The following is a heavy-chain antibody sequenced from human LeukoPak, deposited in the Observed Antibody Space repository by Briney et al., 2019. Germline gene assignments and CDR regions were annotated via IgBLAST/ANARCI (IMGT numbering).Heavy chain of an antibody. V-gene: IGHV3-30-3*01. J-gene: IGHJ4*02. D-gene: IGHD6-13*01. CDR3: ARDMGVGSSRYYFDY. CDR1: GFTFSGYA. CDR2: ISYDGSNK. Sequence: GGSLRLSCAASGFTFSGYAMHWVRQAPGKGLEGVAVISYDGSNKYYADSVKGRFTISRDNSKNTLYLQMNSLRAGVTAVYYCARDMGVGSSRYYFDYWGQGTLVTVSS.